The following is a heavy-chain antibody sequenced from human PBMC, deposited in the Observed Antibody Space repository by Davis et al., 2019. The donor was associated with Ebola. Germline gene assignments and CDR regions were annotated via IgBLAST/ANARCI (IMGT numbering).Heavy chain of an antibody. CDR1: GGTFSSYA. J-gene: IGHJ6*02. V-gene: IGHV1-69*04. Sequence: SVKVSCKASGGTFSSYAISWVRQAPGQGLEWMGRIIPILGIANYAQKFQGRVTITADKSTSTAYMELSSLRSEDTAVYYCARVQISEYSYGKRSYYYGMDVWGQGTTVTVSS. D-gene: IGHD5-18*01. CDR3: ARVQISEYSYGKRSYYYGMDV. CDR2: IIPILGIA.